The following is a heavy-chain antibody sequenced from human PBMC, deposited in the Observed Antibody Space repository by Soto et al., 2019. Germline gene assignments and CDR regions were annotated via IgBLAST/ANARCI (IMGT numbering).Heavy chain of an antibody. Sequence: PGGSLRLSCAASGFTFDDYTMHWVRQAPGKGLEWVSLISWDGGSTYYADSVKGRFTISRDNSKNSLYLQMNSLRTEDTALYYCAKDMEPKAVAGTYYGMDVWGQGTTVTVSS. D-gene: IGHD6-19*01. V-gene: IGHV3-43*01. J-gene: IGHJ6*02. CDR3: AKDMEPKAVAGTYYGMDV. CDR2: ISWDGGST. CDR1: GFTFDDYT.